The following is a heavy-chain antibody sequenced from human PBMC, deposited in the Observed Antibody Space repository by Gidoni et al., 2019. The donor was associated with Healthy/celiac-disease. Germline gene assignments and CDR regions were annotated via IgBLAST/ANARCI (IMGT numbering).Heavy chain of an antibody. CDR3: ARDVRVSSGWFLDY. CDR2: IGSSSSTI. Sequence: EVQLVESGGGLVQPGGSLRLSCAASGFSLSSYSMNWVRQAPGKGLEWVSYIGSSSSTIYYADSVKGRFTISRDNAKNSLYLQMNSLRAEDTAVYYCARDVRVSSGWFLDYWGQGTLVTVSS. J-gene: IGHJ4*02. CDR1: GFSLSSYS. D-gene: IGHD6-19*01. V-gene: IGHV3-48*01.